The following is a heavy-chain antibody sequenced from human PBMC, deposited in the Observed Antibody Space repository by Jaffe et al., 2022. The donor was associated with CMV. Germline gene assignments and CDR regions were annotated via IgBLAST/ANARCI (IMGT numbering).Heavy chain of an antibody. J-gene: IGHJ4*02. D-gene: IGHD2-15*01. Sequence: QVQLQESGPGLVKPSETLSLTCTVSGGSISSYYWSWIRQPPGKGLEWIGYIYYSGSTNYNPSLKSRVTISVDTSKNQFSLKLSSVTAADTAVYYCARHRGGRSRPPFDYWGQGTLVTVSS. CDR2: IYYSGST. V-gene: IGHV4-59*08. CDR1: GGSISSYY. CDR3: ARHRGGRSRPPFDY.